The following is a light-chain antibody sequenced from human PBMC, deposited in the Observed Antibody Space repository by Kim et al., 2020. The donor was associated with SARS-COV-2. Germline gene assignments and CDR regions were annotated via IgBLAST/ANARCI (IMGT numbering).Light chain of an antibody. Sequence: DIVMTQSPDSLAVSLGERATINCKSSQSVLHSSNNKNYLAWYQQKPGQPPKLLIYWASTRESGVPDRLSGSGSGTDFTLTISSLQAEDVAAYSCQQYYTPPYTFGQGTKLEIK. CDR1: QSVLHSSNNKNY. CDR2: WAS. CDR3: QQYYTPPYT. J-gene: IGKJ2*01. V-gene: IGKV4-1*01.